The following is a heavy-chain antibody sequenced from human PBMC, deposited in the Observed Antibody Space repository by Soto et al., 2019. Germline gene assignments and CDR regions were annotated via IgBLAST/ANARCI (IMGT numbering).Heavy chain of an antibody. Sequence: ASVKVSCKASGYTFTSYYMHWVRQAPGQGLEWMGIINPSGGSTSYAQKFQGRVTMTRDTSTSTVYMELRSLRSDDTAVYYCARDGSSRDSSGYHDAFDIWGQGTMVTVSS. D-gene: IGHD3-22*01. J-gene: IGHJ3*02. CDR2: INPSGGST. CDR1: GYTFTSYY. V-gene: IGHV1-46*01. CDR3: ARDGSSRDSSGYHDAFDI.